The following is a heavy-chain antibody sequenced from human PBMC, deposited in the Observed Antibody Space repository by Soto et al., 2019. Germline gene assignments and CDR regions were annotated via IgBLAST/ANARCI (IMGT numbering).Heavy chain of an antibody. V-gene: IGHV5-51*01. CDR1: GYSFTSYW. CDR3: ARPGRYYYYGMDV. CDR2: IYPGDSDT. J-gene: IGHJ6*02. Sequence: GESLKISCKGSGYSFTSYWIGWVRQMPGKGLEWMGIIYPGDSDTRYSPSFQDQVTISADKSINTAYLQWSSLKASDTAVYYCARPGRYYYYGMDVWGQGTTVTVSS.